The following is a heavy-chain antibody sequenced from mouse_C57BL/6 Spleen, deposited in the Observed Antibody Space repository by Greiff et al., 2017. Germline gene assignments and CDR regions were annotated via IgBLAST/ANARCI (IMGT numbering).Heavy chain of an antibody. V-gene: IGHV7-3*01. CDR1: GFTFTDYY. Sequence: DVLLVESGGGLVQPGGSLSLSCAASGFTFTDYYMSWVRQPPGKALEWIGFISNNADGSTSAYSASVTGPFTISRDNDQSILYLQMNSLRAEDIASYYCAGYIVYYDTYYYAMDYWGQGTTVTVSS. CDR2: ISNNADGSTS. J-gene: IGHJ4*01. CDR3: AGYIVYYDTYYYAMDY. D-gene: IGHD2-4*01.